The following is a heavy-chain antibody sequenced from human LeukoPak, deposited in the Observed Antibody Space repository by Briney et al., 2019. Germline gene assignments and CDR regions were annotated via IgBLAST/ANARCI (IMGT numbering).Heavy chain of an antibody. CDR3: AHDFEYFQH. CDR2: IYWNDDK. CDR1: GFSLSTSGVG. V-gene: IGHV2-5*01. Sequence: ESGPTLVKRTQTLTLTCTFSGFSLSTSGVGVGWIRQPPGKALEWLALIYWNDDKHHSPSLKSRLTVTKDTSKNQVVLTMTDMDPVDTATYCCAHDFEYFQHWGQGTLVTVSS. J-gene: IGHJ1*01.